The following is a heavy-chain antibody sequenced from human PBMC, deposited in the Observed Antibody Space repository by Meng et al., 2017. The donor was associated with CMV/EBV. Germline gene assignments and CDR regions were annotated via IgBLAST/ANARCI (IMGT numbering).Heavy chain of an antibody. Sequence: SETLSLTCAVYGGSFSGYYWSWIRQPPGKGLEWIGEINHSGSTNYNPSLKSRVTISVDTSKNQFSLKLSSVTAADTAVYYRARDGVGATTGFDYWGQGTLVTVSS. J-gene: IGHJ4*02. D-gene: IGHD1-26*01. CDR3: ARDGVGATTGFDY. CDR2: INHSGST. CDR1: GGSFSGYY. V-gene: IGHV4-34*01.